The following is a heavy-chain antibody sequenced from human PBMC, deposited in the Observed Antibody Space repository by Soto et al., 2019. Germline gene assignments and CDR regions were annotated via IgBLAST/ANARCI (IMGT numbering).Heavy chain of an antibody. CDR2: IYYSGST. Sequence: QLQLQESGPGLVKPSETLSLTCTVSGGSISSSSYYWGWIRQPPGKGLEWIGSIYYSGSTYYNPSLKSRVTISVDTSKNQFSLKLSSVTAAETAVYYCARRDSNYDILTGYYSHAFDIWGQGTMVTVSS. J-gene: IGHJ3*02. CDR1: GGSISSSSYY. D-gene: IGHD3-9*01. V-gene: IGHV4-39*01. CDR3: ARRDSNYDILTGYYSHAFDI.